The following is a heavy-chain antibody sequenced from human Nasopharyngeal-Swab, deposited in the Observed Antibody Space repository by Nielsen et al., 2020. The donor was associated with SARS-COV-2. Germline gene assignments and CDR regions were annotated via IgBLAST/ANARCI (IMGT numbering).Heavy chain of an antibody. Sequence: WIRQPPGKGLEWIGYIYHSGSTYYNPSLKSRVTISIDTSKNQFSLKLSSVTAADTAVYYCARGGRITIFGVVIKGLYFDYWGQGTLVTVSS. CDR2: IYHSGST. J-gene: IGHJ4*02. D-gene: IGHD3-3*01. V-gene: IGHV4-30-2*04. CDR3: ARGGRITIFGVVIKGLYFDY.